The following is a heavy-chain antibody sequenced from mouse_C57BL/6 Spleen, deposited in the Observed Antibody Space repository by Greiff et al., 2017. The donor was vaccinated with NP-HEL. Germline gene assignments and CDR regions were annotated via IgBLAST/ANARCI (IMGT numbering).Heavy chain of an antibody. CDR3: ARPYYSNYVDAMDY. J-gene: IGHJ4*01. CDR2: ISSGSSTI. D-gene: IGHD2-5*01. V-gene: IGHV5-17*01. Sequence: EVHLVESGGGLVKPGGSLKLSCAASGFTFSDYGMHWVRQAPEKGLEWVAYISSGSSTIYYADTVKGRFTISRDNAKNTLFLQMTSLRSEDTAMYYCARPYYSNYVDAMDYWGQGTSVTVSS. CDR1: GFTFSDYG.